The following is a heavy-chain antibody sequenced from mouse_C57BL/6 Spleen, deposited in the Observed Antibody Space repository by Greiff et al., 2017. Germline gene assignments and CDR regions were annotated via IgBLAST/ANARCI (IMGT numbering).Heavy chain of an antibody. J-gene: IGHJ4*01. Sequence: EVKVVESEGGLVQPGSSMKLSCTASGFTFSDYYMAWVRQVPEKGLEWVANINYDGSSTYYLDSLKSRFIISRDNAKNILYLQMSSLKSEDTATYYCAREGGYDGTGDYWGQGTSVTVSS. CDR1: GFTFSDYY. CDR3: AREGGYDGTGDY. D-gene: IGHD2-2*01. V-gene: IGHV5-16*01. CDR2: INYDGSST.